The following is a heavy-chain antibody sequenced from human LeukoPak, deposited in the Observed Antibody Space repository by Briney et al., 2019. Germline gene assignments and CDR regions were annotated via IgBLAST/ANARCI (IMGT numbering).Heavy chain of an antibody. CDR3: ATGGSVTAVTRSYDY. J-gene: IGHJ4*02. V-gene: IGHV3-15*07. CDR1: GFTFSDAW. CDR2: IKSKTDGGTT. D-gene: IGHD2-21*02. Sequence: GGSLRLSCAASGFTFSDAWMNWVRQAPGKGLEWVGRIKSKTDGGTTDYAAPVKGRFTISRDDSKNTLFLQMNSLRTEDTAVYYCATGGSVTAVTRSYDYWGQGILVTVSS.